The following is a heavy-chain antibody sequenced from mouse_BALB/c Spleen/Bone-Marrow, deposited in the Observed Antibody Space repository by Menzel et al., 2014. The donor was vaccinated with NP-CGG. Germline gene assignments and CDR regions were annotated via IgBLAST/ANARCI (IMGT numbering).Heavy chain of an antibody. J-gene: IGHJ1*01. D-gene: IGHD2-1*01. Sequence: QVQLQQPGAELVKPGASVKLSCKASGYTFTSYYMYWVKQRPGQGLEWIGEINPSNGGTNFNEKFKSEATLTVDKSSSTAYMQLSSLTSEDSAVYYCTRSYYGNYFDVWGAGTTVTVSS. CDR3: TRSYYGNYFDV. V-gene: IGHV1S81*02. CDR2: INPSNGGT. CDR1: GYTFTSYY.